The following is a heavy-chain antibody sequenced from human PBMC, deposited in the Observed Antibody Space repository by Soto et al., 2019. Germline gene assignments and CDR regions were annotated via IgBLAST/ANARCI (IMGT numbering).Heavy chain of an antibody. V-gene: IGHV3-30*18. CDR3: AKEDIWGQFDI. D-gene: IGHD3-16*01. CDR2: VSYDGSNK. Sequence: GGSQRLSCAASGFTFSSYCMHWVRQAPGKGLEWVAVVSYDGSNKYYADSVKGRFTISRDNSKNTLYLQMNSLRAEDTAVYYCAKEDIWGQFDIWGQGTMVTVSS. J-gene: IGHJ3*02. CDR1: GFTFSSYC.